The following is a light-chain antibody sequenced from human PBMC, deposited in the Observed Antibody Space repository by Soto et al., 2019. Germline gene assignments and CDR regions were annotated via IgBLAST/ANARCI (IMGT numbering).Light chain of an antibody. CDR1: QTVRNNY. CDR2: DAS. Sequence: EFGLTQSPGTLSLSPGERATLSCRASQTVRNNYLAWYQQKPGQAPRLLIYDASSRATGIPDRFSGGGSGTDFTLTNSRLEPEDFAVYYCQQFSSYPLTFGGGTKVEIK. J-gene: IGKJ4*01. V-gene: IGKV3-20*01. CDR3: QQFSSYPLT.